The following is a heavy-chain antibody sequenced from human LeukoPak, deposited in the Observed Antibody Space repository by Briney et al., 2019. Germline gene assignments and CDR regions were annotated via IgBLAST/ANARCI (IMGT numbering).Heavy chain of an antibody. CDR2: ISSSGSTI. V-gene: IGHV3-11*01. D-gene: IGHD6-19*01. Sequence: GGSLRLSCAASGFTFSVYHMRCIRQAPGKGLEWVSYISSSGSTINYADSVKGRFTISRDNAKNSLYLQMNSLRAEDTAVYYCARGRVAVSTPYYMDVWGKGTTVTVSS. J-gene: IGHJ6*03. CDR1: GFTFSVYH. CDR3: ARGRVAVSTPYYMDV.